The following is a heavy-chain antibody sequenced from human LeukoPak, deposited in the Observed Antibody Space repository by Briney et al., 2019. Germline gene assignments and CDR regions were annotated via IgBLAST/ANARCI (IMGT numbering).Heavy chain of an antibody. CDR1: GYSISSGYY. J-gene: IGHJ4*02. V-gene: IGHV4-38-2*02. CDR2: IYHSGST. D-gene: IGHD6-13*01. Sequence: SETLSLTCTVSGYSISSGYYWGWIRQPPGKGLEWIGSIYHSGSTYYNPSLKSRVTISVDTSKNQFSLKLSSVTAADTAVYYCARDQGSSPPDYWGQGTLVTVSS. CDR3: ARDQGSSPPDY.